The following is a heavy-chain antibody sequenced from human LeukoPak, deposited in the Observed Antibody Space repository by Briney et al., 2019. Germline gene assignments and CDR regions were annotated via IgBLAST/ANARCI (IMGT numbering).Heavy chain of an antibody. D-gene: IGHD3-10*01. CDR3: ARTGSGSYIIPRPDY. CDR1: GYTFTSYD. J-gene: IGHJ4*02. V-gene: IGHV1-18*01. Sequence: ASVKVSCKASGYTFTSYDINWVRQATGQGLEWMGWISAYNGNTNYAQKLQGRVTMTTDTSTSTAYMELRSLRSDDTAVYYCARTGSGSYIIPRPDYWGQGTLVTVSS. CDR2: ISAYNGNT.